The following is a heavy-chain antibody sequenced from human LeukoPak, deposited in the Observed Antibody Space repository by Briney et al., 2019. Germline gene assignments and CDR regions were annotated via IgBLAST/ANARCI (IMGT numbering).Heavy chain of an antibody. CDR1: GFTFSNYA. Sequence: GGSLRLSCAASGFTFSNYAMSWVRQAPGKGLXXXXAINGGGGRTYYADSVKGRFTISRDNSKNTVYLQMNSLRAEDTAIYYCAKDGTDYGDYGFDSWGQGTLVTVSS. J-gene: IGHJ4*02. V-gene: IGHV3-23*01. CDR2: INGGGGRT. CDR3: AKDGTDYGDYGFDS. D-gene: IGHD4-17*01.